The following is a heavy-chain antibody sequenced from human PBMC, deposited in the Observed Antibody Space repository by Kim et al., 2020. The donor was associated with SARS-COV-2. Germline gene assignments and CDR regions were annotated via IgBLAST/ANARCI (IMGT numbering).Heavy chain of an antibody. Sequence: SVKVSCKASGGTFSSYAISWVRQAPGQGLEWMGGIIPIFGTANYAQKFQGRVTITADESTSTAYMELSSLRSEDTAVYYCARDHGHIVVVTANPYNWFDPWGQGTLVTVSS. J-gene: IGHJ5*02. CDR3: ARDHGHIVVVTANPYNWFDP. CDR1: GGTFSSYA. D-gene: IGHD2-21*02. V-gene: IGHV1-69*13. CDR2: IIPIFGTA.